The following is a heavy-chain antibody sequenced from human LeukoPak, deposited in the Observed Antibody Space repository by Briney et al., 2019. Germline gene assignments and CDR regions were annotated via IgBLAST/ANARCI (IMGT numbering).Heavy chain of an antibody. V-gene: IGHV1-18*01. D-gene: IGHD3-3*01. CDR2: ISAYNGNT. J-gene: IGHJ4*02. CDR1: GYTFTSYG. Sequence: GASVKVSCKASGYTFTSYGISWVRQAPGQGLEWMGWISAYNGNTNYAQKLQGRVTMTTDTSTSTAYMELRSLRSDDTAVYYRARVGLRSLEWLLYTNYYFDYWGQGTLVTVSS. CDR3: ARVGLRSLEWLLYTNYYFDY.